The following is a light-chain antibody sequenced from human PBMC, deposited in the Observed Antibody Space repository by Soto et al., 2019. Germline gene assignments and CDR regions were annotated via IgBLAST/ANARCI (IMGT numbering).Light chain of an antibody. J-gene: IGKJ1*01. CDR2: GAS. Sequence: EIVLSQSPGTLALSPGERATLSCGASQSVSRNYLAWYQQKPCQAPRLXIYGASSRATGIPDRFSGSGSGTDFTLTISRLEPEDFAVYYCHQYGSSPATFGQGTKVDIK. V-gene: IGKV3-20*01. CDR1: QSVSRNY. CDR3: HQYGSSPAT.